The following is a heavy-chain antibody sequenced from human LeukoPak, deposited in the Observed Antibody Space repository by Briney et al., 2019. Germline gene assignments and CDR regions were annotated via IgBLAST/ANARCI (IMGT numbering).Heavy chain of an antibody. CDR1: GGSITSSTSY. CDR2: IYYSGST. Sequence: PSETLSLTCAVSGGSITSSTSYWGWIRQPPGKGLGWIGRIYYSGSTLFTPSLKSRVTISVDTSRNQFSLRLSSVTAADTAVYYCARHGSTDYFDYWGQGTLVTVSS. CDR3: ARHGSTDYFDY. J-gene: IGHJ4*02. D-gene: IGHD2-2*03. V-gene: IGHV4-39*01.